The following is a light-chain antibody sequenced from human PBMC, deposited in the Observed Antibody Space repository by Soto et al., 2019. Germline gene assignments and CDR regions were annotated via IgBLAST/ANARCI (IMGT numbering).Light chain of an antibody. J-gene: IGLJ1*01. CDR3: QSYDNNSAYV. Sequence: QSVLTQPPSVSGAPGQRVTISCTGSSSNIGAGYVVHWYQQLPGAAPKLLIFSDNNRPSGVPDRFSGSKSGTSASLAITGLRAEDEADYYCQSYDNNSAYVFGTGTRSPS. CDR2: SDN. V-gene: IGLV1-40*01. CDR1: SSNIGAGYV.